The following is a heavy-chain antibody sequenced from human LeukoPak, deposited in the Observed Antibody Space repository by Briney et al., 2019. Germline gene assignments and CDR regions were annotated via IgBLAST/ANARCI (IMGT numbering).Heavy chain of an antibody. D-gene: IGHD5-18*01. Sequence: PWASVKVSYKASGYTFTGYYMHWVRQAPGQGLEWMGWINPNSGGTNYAQKFQGWVTMTRDTSISTAYMELSRLRSDDTAVYYCARGTILGTATNRFDPWGQGTLVTVSS. J-gene: IGHJ5*02. CDR3: ARGTILGTATNRFDP. CDR1: GYTFTGYY. V-gene: IGHV1-2*04. CDR2: INPNSGGT.